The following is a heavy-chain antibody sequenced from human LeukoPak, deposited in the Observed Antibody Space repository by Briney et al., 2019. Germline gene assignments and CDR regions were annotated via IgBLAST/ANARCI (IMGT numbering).Heavy chain of an antibody. CDR1: GYTFTDYY. CDR2: INPNSGGT. CDR3: ARPAGGDNYFDY. J-gene: IGHJ4*02. Sequence: EASVKVSCKASGYTFTDYYMHWVRQAPGQGLEWMGWINPNSGGTNYAQKFQGRVTMTRDTSISTAYMELSRLRSDDTAVYYCARPAGGDNYFDYWGQGTLVTVSS. D-gene: IGHD2-2*01. V-gene: IGHV1-2*02.